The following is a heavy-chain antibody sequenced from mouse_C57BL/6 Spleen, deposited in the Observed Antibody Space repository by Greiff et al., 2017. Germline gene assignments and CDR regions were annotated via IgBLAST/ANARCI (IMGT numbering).Heavy chain of an antibody. CDR2: IDPSDSET. Sequence: QVQLQQPGAELVRPGSSVKLSCKASGYTFTSYWMHWVKQRPIQGLEWIGNIDPSDSETHYNQKFKDKATLTVDNSSSTAYMQLSSLTSEDSAVYYCARPTTYSNYVGAMDYWGQGTSVTVSS. CDR3: ARPTTYSNYVGAMDY. J-gene: IGHJ4*01. CDR1: GYTFTSYW. D-gene: IGHD2-5*01. V-gene: IGHV1-52*01.